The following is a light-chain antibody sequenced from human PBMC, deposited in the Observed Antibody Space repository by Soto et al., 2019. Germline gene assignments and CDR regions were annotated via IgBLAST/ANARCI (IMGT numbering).Light chain of an antibody. J-gene: IGLJ1*01. V-gene: IGLV2-14*03. CDR3: SSYTSSGTRV. CDR2: DFN. Sequence: QSALTQPASVSGSPGQSITISCTGTSSDVGGYNYVSWYQQHPGKAPKLMIYDFNSRPSGVSNRFSGSKSGNTASLTISGLQAEDEADYYCSSYTSSGTRVFGAGTKRTVL. CDR1: SSDVGGYNY.